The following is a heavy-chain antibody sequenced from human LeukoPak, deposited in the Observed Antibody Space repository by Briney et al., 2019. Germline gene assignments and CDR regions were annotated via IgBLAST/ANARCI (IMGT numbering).Heavy chain of an antibody. CDR2: ISISVGST. D-gene: IGHD6-13*01. CDR1: GFTFSSYA. J-gene: IGHJ4*02. V-gene: IGHV3-23*01. Sequence: GGSLRLSCAASGFTFSSYAMSWVRQAPGRGLEWVSFISISVGSTYYADSVKGRFSISRNNSRSTLYLQMNSLRAEDTAVYYCAKVNQQLGAVDYWGQGTLVTVSS. CDR3: AKVNQQLGAVDY.